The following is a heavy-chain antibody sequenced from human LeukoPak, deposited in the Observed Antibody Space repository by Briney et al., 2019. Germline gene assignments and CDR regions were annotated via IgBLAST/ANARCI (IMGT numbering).Heavy chain of an antibody. V-gene: IGHV4-39*01. CDR1: GGSISSSSYY. Sequence: SETLSLTCTVSGGSISSSSYYWGWIRQPPGKGLEWIGSIYYSGSTYYNPSLKSRVTISVDTSKNQSSLKLSSVTAADTAVYYCARQLGYCSGGDCYGYYFDYWGQGTLVTVSS. CDR2: IYYSGST. J-gene: IGHJ4*02. CDR3: ARQLGYCSGGDCYGYYFDY. D-gene: IGHD2-15*01.